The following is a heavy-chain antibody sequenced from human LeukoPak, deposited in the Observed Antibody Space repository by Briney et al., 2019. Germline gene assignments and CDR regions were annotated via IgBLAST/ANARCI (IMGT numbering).Heavy chain of an antibody. J-gene: IGHJ4*02. CDR2: IYSGGST. V-gene: IGHV3-66*01. D-gene: IGHD3-10*01. CDR1: GFTVSSNY. Sequence: GGSLRLSCAASGFTVSSNYMSWVRQAPGKGLEWVSVIYSGGSTYYADSVKGRFTISRDNSKNTLYLQMNSLRAEDTALYYCARDYYYGSGSHTLDYWGQGTLVTVSS. CDR3: ARDYYYGSGSHTLDY.